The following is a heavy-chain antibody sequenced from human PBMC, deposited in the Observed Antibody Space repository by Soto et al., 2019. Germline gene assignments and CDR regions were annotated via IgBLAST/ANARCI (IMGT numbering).Heavy chain of an antibody. V-gene: IGHV4-39*01. J-gene: IGHJ4*02. CDR3: ASYGAYPDY. Sequence: QLQLQESGPGLVKPSETLSLTCTVSGGSISGSSYYWGWIRQPPGKGLEWIGTIFYSGTTYYNPSLKCRVTISVDTSKNQFSLRLTSVTAAGTAVYYCASYGAYPDYWGQGTLVTVSS. D-gene: IGHD4-17*01. CDR1: GGSISGSSYY. CDR2: IFYSGTT.